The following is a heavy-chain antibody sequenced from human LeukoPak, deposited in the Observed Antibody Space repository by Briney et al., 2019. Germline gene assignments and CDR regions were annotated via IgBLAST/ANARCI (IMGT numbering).Heavy chain of an antibody. CDR1: GYTFTSYY. Sequence: ASVKVSCKASGYTFTSYYMHWVRQAPGQGLEWMGIINPSGGSTSYAQKFQGRVTMTRDTSTSTVYMELSSLRDEDSAAYYCARVYLERLTAGYFDHWGQGTWVTVSP. CDR2: INPSGGST. J-gene: IGHJ4*02. CDR3: ARVYLERLTAGYFDH. D-gene: IGHD2-8*01. V-gene: IGHV1-46*01.